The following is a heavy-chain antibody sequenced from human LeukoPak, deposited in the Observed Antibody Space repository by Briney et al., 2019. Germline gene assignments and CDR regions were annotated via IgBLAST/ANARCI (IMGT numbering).Heavy chain of an antibody. CDR3: ARDDSVAAAGAFFNTFDY. D-gene: IGHD6-13*01. J-gene: IGHJ4*02. Sequence: ASVKVSCKASGYTFTDYGISWVRRAPGQGLEWMGWISAYNGNTNYAQKLQGRVTMTTDTSTSTAYMELRSLRSDDTAVYYCARDDSVAAAGAFFNTFDYWGQGTLVTVSS. CDR2: ISAYNGNT. CDR1: GYTFTDYG. V-gene: IGHV1-18*01.